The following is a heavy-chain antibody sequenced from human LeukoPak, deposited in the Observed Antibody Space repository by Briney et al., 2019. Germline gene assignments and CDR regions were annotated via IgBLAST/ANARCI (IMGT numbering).Heavy chain of an antibody. CDR3: AKDLGRKGINMVRGGIKTPDY. CDR1: GFTFSTYD. CDR2: ISNNGNII. V-gene: IGHV3-48*03. Sequence: GGSLRLSCAGSGFTFSTYDMNWVRQAPGKGLEWVSFISNNGNIIKYADSVKGRFTISRDDAESSLYLQMNSLRVDDTAVYYCAKDLGRKGINMVRGGIKTPDYWGQGTLVTVSS. D-gene: IGHD3-10*01. J-gene: IGHJ4*02.